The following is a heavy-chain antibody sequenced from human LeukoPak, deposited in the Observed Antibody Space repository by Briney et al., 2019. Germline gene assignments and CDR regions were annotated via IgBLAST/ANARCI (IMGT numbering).Heavy chain of an antibody. J-gene: IGHJ4*02. CDR2: IYNDGST. CDR3: ACTYGGLNYFEF. V-gene: IGHV3-66*01. CDR1: GITVSNNY. D-gene: IGHD4-23*01. Sequence: PGGSQRLSCVAAGITVSNNYMRWVRQPPEKGLGLVSVIYNDGSTNYADSVKGRFTISRDNSKNTLYLQMNSLRAEDTAVYYCACTYGGLNYFEFWGQGTLVTVSS.